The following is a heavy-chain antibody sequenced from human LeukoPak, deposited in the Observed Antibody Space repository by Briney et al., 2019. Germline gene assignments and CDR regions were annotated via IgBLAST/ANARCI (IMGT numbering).Heavy chain of an antibody. J-gene: IGHJ4*02. Sequence: PGGSLRLSCAASGFTFSSYAMSWVRQAPGKGLEWVSTISNSDYNTYYTDSVKGRFTSSRDNSKNTLYLQMNSLRAEDTAVYYCAKGAYYADWGQGTLVTVSS. CDR3: AKGAYYAD. V-gene: IGHV3-23*01. CDR1: GFTFSSYA. D-gene: IGHD3-3*01. CDR2: ISNSDYNT.